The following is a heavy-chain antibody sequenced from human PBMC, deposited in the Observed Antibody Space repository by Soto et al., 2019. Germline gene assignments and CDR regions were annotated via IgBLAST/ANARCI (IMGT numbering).Heavy chain of an antibody. CDR2: IRAYNGNT. Sequence: QVQLVQSGAEVKKPGASVKVSCKASGYTFTSYGISWVRQAPGQGLEWMGWIRAYNGNTNYAQKLXAXVXMXXGTSTSTAYMELRSMRSDDPAVYYCARDGGYSGSYWGQGTLVTVSS. CDR1: GYTFTSYG. J-gene: IGHJ4*02. CDR3: ARDGGYSGSY. D-gene: IGHD1-26*01. V-gene: IGHV1-18*01.